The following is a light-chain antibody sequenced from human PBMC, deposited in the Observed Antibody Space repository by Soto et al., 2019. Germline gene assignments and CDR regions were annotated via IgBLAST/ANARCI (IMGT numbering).Light chain of an antibody. CDR3: MQGTHWPFT. J-gene: IGKJ2*01. Sequence: DVVMTQSPLSLPVTLGQPASISCKSTQGLVYSDGNIYLNWFHQRPGQSPRRLILKISDRDSGVPDRFSGSGSGTDFTLEISRVEAEDVGIYYCMQGTHWPFTFGQGTKLEIK. V-gene: IGKV2-30*01. CDR1: QGLVYSDGNIY. CDR2: KIS.